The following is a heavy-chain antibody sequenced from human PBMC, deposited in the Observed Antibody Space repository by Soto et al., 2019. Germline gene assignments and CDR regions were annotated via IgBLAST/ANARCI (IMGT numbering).Heavy chain of an antibody. J-gene: IGHJ4*02. V-gene: IGHV3-23*01. Sequence: EVQLLESGGGLVQPGGSLSLSCVASGFTFSGYAMSWVRQAPGKGLEWVSTVSGSGSGDNTYYADSVKGRFTISRTNSTHPLNLQMNSLRAEDTAVYYCANDIIYSYGTFDFWGQGTLVTVSS. CDR2: VSGSGSGDNT. CDR3: ANDIIYSYGTFDF. CDR1: GFTFSGYA. D-gene: IGHD5-18*01.